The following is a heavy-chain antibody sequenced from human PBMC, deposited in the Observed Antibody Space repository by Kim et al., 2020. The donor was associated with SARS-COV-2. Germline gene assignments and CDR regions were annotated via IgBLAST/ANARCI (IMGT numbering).Heavy chain of an antibody. CDR1: KFTFSSSW. V-gene: IGHV3-7*01. J-gene: IGHJ4*02. D-gene: IGHD3-10*01. CDR2: IKQDRSEK. CDR3: ARTFVDASGAYYRPLDY. Sequence: GGSLRLSCAASKFTFSSSWMNWVRQAPGKGLEWVANIKQDRSEKYYVDSVKGRFTISRDNAKNSLYLQMNSLRPEDTAVYYCARTFVDASGAYYRPLDYWGQGTLVTVSS.